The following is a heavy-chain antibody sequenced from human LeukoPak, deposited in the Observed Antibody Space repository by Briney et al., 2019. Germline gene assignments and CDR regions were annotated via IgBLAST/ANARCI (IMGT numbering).Heavy chain of an antibody. D-gene: IGHD6-6*01. CDR1: GFTFSSYA. CDR2: ISGSGGST. Sequence: GGSLRLSCAASGFTFSSYAMSWVRQAPGKGLEWVSAISGSGGSTYHADSVKGRFTISRDNSKNTLYLQMNSLRAEDTAVYYCAKMGVVAARPGAFDYWGQGTLVTVSS. V-gene: IGHV3-23*01. J-gene: IGHJ4*02. CDR3: AKMGVVAARPGAFDY.